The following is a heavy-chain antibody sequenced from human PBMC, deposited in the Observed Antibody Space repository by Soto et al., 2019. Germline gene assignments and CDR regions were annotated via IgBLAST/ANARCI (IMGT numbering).Heavy chain of an antibody. CDR3: ARDCTNGVCDAYCGMDG. V-gene: IGHV1-69*19. J-gene: IGHJ6*02. CDR2: IIPIFGTA. Sequence: QVQLVQSGAEVKKPGSSVKVSCKASGGTFSSYAISWVRQAPGQGLEWMGGIIPIFGTANYAQKFQGRVTMTADESTSRAYMELSSLRSEDRAVYYCARDCTNGVCDAYCGMDGWGQGTTVTVSS. CDR1: GGTFSSYA. D-gene: IGHD2-8*01.